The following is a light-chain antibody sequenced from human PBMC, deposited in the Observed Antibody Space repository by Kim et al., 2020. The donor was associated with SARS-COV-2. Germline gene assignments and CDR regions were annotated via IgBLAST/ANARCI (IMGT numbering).Light chain of an antibody. Sequence: ATGKTGRISCGGNNIGSRSVHWYQQKPGRAPVLVIYYDSDRPSGIPERFSGSNSGNTATLTISRVEAGDEADYYCQVWDSSSDDVVFGGGTQLTVL. CDR2: YDS. CDR1: NIGSRS. CDR3: QVWDSSSDDVV. J-gene: IGLJ2*01. V-gene: IGLV3-21*04.